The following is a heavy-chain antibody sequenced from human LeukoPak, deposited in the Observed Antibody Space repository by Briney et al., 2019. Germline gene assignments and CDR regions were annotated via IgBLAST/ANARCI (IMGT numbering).Heavy chain of an antibody. Sequence: SETLSLTCTVSGGSISSSSYYWGWIRQPPGKGLEWIGSIYYSGSTNYNPSLKSRVTISVDKSKNQFSLKVTSVTAADTAVYYCARDLNSYGFFDYWGQGTLVTVSS. CDR2: IYYSGST. D-gene: IGHD5-18*01. J-gene: IGHJ4*02. CDR3: ARDLNSYGFFDY. CDR1: GGSISSSSYY. V-gene: IGHV4-39*07.